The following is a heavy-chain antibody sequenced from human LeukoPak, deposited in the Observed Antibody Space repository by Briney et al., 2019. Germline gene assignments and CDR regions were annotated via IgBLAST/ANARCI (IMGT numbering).Heavy chain of an antibody. CDR3: AKSNGYGLIDI. D-gene: IGHD3-10*01. CDR1: GGSFSGYY. V-gene: IGHV4-34*12. CDR2: IFYSGST. Sequence: SETLSLTCAVYGGSFSGYYWGWVRQPPAKALEWIGNIFYSGSTYYSPSLKSRVTISLDTSRNQFSLKLNSVTAADTAVYYCAKSNGYGLIDIWGQGTMVTVSS. J-gene: IGHJ3*02.